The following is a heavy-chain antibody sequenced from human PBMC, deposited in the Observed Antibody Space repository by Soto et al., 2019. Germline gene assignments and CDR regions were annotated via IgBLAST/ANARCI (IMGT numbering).Heavy chain of an antibody. D-gene: IGHD2-2*01. CDR1: SASISPGGYY. V-gene: IGHV4-31*03. J-gene: IGHJ5*02. CDR2: VFHSGST. Sequence: SHTLSLTCIVSSASISPGGYYYHWIRQHPGKGLEWIGYVFHSGSTYYNPSLRSRVTMSADTSKNQFSLKLSSVTAADTAVYYRSLYQLNRFAPWAQGTLVTVS. CDR3: SLYQLNRFAP.